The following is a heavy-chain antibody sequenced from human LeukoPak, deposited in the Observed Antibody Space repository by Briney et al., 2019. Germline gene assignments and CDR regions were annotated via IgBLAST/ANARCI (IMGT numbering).Heavy chain of an antibody. V-gene: IGHV4-38-2*01. J-gene: IGHJ4*02. D-gene: IGHD6-13*01. CDR3: ARHDSAAAGIDF. CDR2: INHSGST. CDR1: GYSISSGYY. Sequence: PSETLSLTCAVSGYSISSGYYWGWIRPPPGKGLEWIGSINHSGSTSYNPTLKSRVTISVDTSKNQFSLKVTSVTAADTAVYHCARHDSAAAGIDFWGQGTPVTVSS.